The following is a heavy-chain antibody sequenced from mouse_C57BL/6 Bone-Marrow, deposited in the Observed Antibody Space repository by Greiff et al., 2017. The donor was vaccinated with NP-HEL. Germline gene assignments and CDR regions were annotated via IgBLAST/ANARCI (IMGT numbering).Heavy chain of an antibody. D-gene: IGHD1-1*01. CDR2: SRNKANDYTT. CDR1: GFTFSDFY. Sequence: EVNLVESGGGLVQSGRSLRLSCATSGFTFSDFYMEWVRQAPGKGLEWIAASRNKANDYTTDYSASVKGRFIVSRDTSQSILYLQMNALRAEDTAIYYCARDGFTTVVAHWYFDVWGTGTTVTVSS. CDR3: ARDGFTTVVAHWYFDV. V-gene: IGHV7-1*01. J-gene: IGHJ1*03.